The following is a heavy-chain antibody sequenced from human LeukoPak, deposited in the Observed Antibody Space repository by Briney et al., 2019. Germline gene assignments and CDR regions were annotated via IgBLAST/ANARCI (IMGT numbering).Heavy chain of an antibody. V-gene: IGHV4-39*01. Sequence: PAETLSLTCTVSGDSISSSNYYWGWIRQPPGKGLEWIGSIYYSGSTYYNPSLKSRVTISVDTSKNQFSLKLSSVSAADTAVYYCGRHLKFSNNFPAYVRYWGQGTQVTVSS. J-gene: IGHJ4*02. D-gene: IGHD6-6*01. CDR2: IYYSGST. CDR1: GDSISSSNYY. CDR3: GRHLKFSNNFPAYVRY.